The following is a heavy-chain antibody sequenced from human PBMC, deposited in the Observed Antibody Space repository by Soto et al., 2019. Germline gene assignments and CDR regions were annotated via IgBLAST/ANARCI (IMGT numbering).Heavy chain of an antibody. D-gene: IGHD3-16*01. Sequence: SETLSLTCTVSGGSISSYYWIWIRQPPGKGLEWIGYMYNTGSTIYNPSLKSRVTISVDTSKNQFSLGSLTSDDTAVYYCVMVDNYVTPTPQDVWGQGTTVTVSS. CDR2: MYNTGST. CDR1: GGSISSYY. J-gene: IGHJ6*02. CDR3: VMVDNYVTPTPQDV. V-gene: IGHV4-59*01.